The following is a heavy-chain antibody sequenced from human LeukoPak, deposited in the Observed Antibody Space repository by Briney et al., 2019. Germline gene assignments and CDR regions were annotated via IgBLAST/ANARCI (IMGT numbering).Heavy chain of an antibody. CDR1: GGSISSYY. Sequence: PSETLSLTCTVSGGSISSYYWSWSRQPPGKGLEWIGYIRYSGSTNYSPSLKSRVTISVDTSKNQFSLKLSSVTAADTAVYYCARNHDYGDYWGYWGQGTLVTVSS. D-gene: IGHD4-17*01. V-gene: IGHV4-59*01. CDR3: ARNHDYGDYWGY. J-gene: IGHJ4*02. CDR2: IRYSGST.